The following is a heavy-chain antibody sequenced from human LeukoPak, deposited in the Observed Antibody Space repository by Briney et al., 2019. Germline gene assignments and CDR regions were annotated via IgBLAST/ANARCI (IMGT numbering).Heavy chain of an antibody. CDR2: INPNSGGT. CDR1: GYTFTGYY. J-gene: IGHJ4*02. CDR3: ASDSGSYQRSFDY. Sequence: ASVKVSCKASGYTFTGYYMHWLRQAPGQGLEWMGRINPNSGGTNYAQKFQGRVTMTRDTSISTAYMELSRLRSDDTAVYYCASDSGSYQRSFDYWGQGTLVTVSS. D-gene: IGHD1-26*01. V-gene: IGHV1-2*06.